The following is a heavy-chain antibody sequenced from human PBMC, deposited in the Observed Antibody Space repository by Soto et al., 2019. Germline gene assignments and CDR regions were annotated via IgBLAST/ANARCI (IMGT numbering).Heavy chain of an antibody. CDR3: AKDRYCSSTSCYYDYYYYMDV. Sequence: GGSLRLSCASSGFPFSSYGMHWVRQAPGKGLEWVAVIWYDGSNKYYADSVKGRFTISRDNSKNTLYLQMNSLRAEDTAVYYCAKDRYCSSTSCYYDYYYYMDVWGKGTTVTVSS. J-gene: IGHJ6*03. D-gene: IGHD2-2*01. CDR2: IWYDGSNK. V-gene: IGHV3-33*06. CDR1: GFPFSSYG.